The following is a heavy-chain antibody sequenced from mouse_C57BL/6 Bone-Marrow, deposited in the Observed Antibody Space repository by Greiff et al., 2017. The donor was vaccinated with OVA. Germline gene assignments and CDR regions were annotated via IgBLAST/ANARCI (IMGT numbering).Heavy chain of an antibody. D-gene: IGHD2-4*01. CDR2: IDPETGGT. CDR1: GYTFTDYE. CDR3: TRAGLPDY. V-gene: IGHV1-15*01. Sequence: VQLQQSGAELVRPGASVTLSCKASGYTFTDYEMHWVKQTPVHGLEWIGAIDPETGGTAYNQKFKGKAKLTAVTSASTAYMELSSLTNEDSAVYYCTRAGLPDYWGQGTTLTVSS. J-gene: IGHJ2*01.